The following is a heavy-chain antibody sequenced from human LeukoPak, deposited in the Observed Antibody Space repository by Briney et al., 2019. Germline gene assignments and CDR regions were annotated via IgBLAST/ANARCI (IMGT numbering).Heavy chain of an antibody. D-gene: IGHD3-10*01. Sequence: SETLSLTCAVYGGSFSGYYWSWIRQPPGKGLEWIGEINHSGSTNYNPSLKSRVTISLDTSKNQFSLKLSSVTAADTAVYYCARGYGLGSYYKFFDFWGQGTLVTVSS. CDR1: GGSFSGYY. CDR3: ARGYGLGSYYKFFDF. J-gene: IGHJ4*02. V-gene: IGHV4-34*01. CDR2: INHSGST.